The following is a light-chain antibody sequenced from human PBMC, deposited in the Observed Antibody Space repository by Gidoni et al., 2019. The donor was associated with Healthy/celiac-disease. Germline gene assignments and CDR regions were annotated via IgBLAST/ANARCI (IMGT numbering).Light chain of an antibody. CDR1: QSVSSY. Sequence: EIVFTQSPATLSLSPGERATLSCRASQSVSSYLACYQQKPGQAPRLLIYDASNRATGIPARFSGSGSGTDFTLTISRLEPEDFAVYYCQQRSNWLTFGGGTKVEIK. V-gene: IGKV3-11*01. J-gene: IGKJ4*01. CDR2: DAS. CDR3: QQRSNWLT.